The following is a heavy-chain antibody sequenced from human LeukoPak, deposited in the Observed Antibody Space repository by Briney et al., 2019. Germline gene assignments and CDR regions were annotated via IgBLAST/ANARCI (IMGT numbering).Heavy chain of an antibody. Sequence: GGSLRLSCAASGFTFSSNYMSWVRQAPGKGLEWVSVIYSGGSTYYADSVKGRFTISRDNSKNTLYLQMNSLRAEDTAVYYCARGPVVVPATYYYYGMDVWGQGTTVTVSS. D-gene: IGHD2-2*01. CDR2: IYSGGST. J-gene: IGHJ6*02. CDR1: GFTFSSNY. CDR3: ARGPVVVPATYYYYGMDV. V-gene: IGHV3-53*01.